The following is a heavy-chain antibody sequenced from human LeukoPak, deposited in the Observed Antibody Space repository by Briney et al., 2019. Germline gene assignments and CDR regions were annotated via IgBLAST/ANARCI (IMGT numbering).Heavy chain of an antibody. CDR1: GDSISSGDYF. CDR3: ARGPSVRLGELSLDY. Sequence: PSETLFLTCNVSGDSISSGDYFWSWIRQPPGKGLEWIGYIYYSGSTYYNPPLKSRVSISLDRSKNQFSLKLRSVTAADTAVYYCARGPSVRLGELSLDYWGQGTLVTVSS. CDR2: IYYSGST. V-gene: IGHV4-30-4*01. D-gene: IGHD3-16*02. J-gene: IGHJ4*02.